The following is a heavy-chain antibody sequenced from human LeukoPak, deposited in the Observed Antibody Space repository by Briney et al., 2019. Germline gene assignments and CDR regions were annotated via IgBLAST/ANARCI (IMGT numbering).Heavy chain of an antibody. CDR2: IYWDDDK. V-gene: IGHV2-5*02. CDR1: GFSLSTSGVG. Sequence: SGPTLVKPTQTLTLTCTFSGFSLSTSGVGVGWIRQPPGKALEWLALIYWDDDKRYSPSLKSRLTITKDTSKNQVVLTMTNMDPVDTATYYCAHRGYDSSGYRDAFDIWGQGTMVTVSS. J-gene: IGHJ3*02. CDR3: AHRGYDSSGYRDAFDI. D-gene: IGHD3-22*01.